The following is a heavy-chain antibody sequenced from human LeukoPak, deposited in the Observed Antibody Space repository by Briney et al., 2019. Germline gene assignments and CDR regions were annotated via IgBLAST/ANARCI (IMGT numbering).Heavy chain of an antibody. Sequence: SETLSLTCTVSGGSISGYYWSWIRQPPGKGLEWIGYIYYSGTTNYNPSLKSRVTISVDTSKNHLSLKLGSVTAADTAVYYCARGDTAMVLWGQGTPVTVSS. CDR1: GGSISGYY. V-gene: IGHV4-59*01. J-gene: IGHJ4*02. CDR3: ARGDTAMVL. D-gene: IGHD5-18*01. CDR2: IYYSGTT.